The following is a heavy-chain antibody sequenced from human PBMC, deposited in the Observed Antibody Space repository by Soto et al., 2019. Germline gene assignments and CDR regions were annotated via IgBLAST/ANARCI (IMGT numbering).Heavy chain of an antibody. CDR1: GFTFSSYG. Sequence: PGGSLRLSCAASGFTFSSYGMHWVRQAPGKGLEWVAVISYDGSNKYYADSVKGRFTISRDNSKNTLYLQMNSLRAEDTAVYYCAKDAPRYSSGWSYYFDYWGQGTLVTVSS. D-gene: IGHD6-19*01. J-gene: IGHJ4*02. CDR2: ISYDGSNK. CDR3: AKDAPRYSSGWSYYFDY. V-gene: IGHV3-30*18.